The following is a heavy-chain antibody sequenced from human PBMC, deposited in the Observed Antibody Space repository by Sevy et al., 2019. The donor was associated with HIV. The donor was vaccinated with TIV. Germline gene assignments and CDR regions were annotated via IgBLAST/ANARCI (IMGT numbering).Heavy chain of an antibody. CDR1: GFTFSSYA. CDR2: ISYDGSNK. CDR3: ARGGGSYGYYYYGMDV. V-gene: IGHV3-30-3*01. Sequence: GGSLRLSCAASGFTFSSYAMHWVRQAPGKELEWVAVISYDGSNKYYADSVKGRFTISRDNSKNTLYLQMNSLRAEDTAVYYCARGGGSYGYYYYGMDVWGQGTTVTVSS. J-gene: IGHJ6*02. D-gene: IGHD1-26*01.